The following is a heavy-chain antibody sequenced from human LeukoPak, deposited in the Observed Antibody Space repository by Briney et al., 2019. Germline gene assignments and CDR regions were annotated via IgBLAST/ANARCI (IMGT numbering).Heavy chain of an antibody. Sequence: ASVRVSCKASGYTFTSYYMHWVRQAPGQGLEWMGIINPSGGSTSYAQKFQGRVTMTRDTSTSTVYMELSSLRSEDTAVHYCARDYDILTGYCPGDYWGQGTLVTVSS. D-gene: IGHD3-9*01. CDR3: ARDYDILTGYCPGDY. CDR2: INPSGGST. CDR1: GYTFTSYY. J-gene: IGHJ4*02. V-gene: IGHV1-46*01.